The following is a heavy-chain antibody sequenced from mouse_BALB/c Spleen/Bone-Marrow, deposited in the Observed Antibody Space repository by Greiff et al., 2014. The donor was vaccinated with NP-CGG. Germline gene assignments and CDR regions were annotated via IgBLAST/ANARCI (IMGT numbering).Heavy chain of an antibody. J-gene: IGHJ4*01. V-gene: IGHV1S135*01. CDR3: AKEARSRYYVLDN. CDR2: IDPYNGDT. Sequence: QLQESGPELVKPGASVKVSCKASGYAFSSYNMYWVRQSHGKSLEWIGYIDPYNGDTSYNQKFKGKATLTVDKSSSTAYMHLNSLTSEDSAVYYCAKEARSRYYVLDNWGQGTSVTVSS. CDR1: GYAFSSYN.